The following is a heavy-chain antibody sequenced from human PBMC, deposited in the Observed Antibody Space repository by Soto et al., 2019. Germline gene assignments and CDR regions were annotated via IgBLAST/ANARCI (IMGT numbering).Heavy chain of an antibody. CDR2: INSNGDTT. Sequence: EVQLVESGGGLVQPGGSLRLSCVGSGFTFSSYPIHWVRQAPGKGLEYVSAINSNGDTTYYGDSVQDRFSISRGNSKNTVYLQMGRLRTDDTAVYYCARGVFDDHVGYWFDPWGQGTLVTVSS. CDR3: ARGVFDDHVGYWFDP. D-gene: IGHD2-15*01. V-gene: IGHV3-64*07. J-gene: IGHJ5*02. CDR1: GFTFSSYP.